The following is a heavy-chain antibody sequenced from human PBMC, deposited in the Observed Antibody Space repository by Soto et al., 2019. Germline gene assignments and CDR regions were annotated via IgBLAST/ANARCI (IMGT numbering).Heavy chain of an antibody. V-gene: IGHV1-18*04. CDR2: ISAYNGNT. CDR1: GYTFTSYG. CDR3: ARDPYYYDSSGSHDAFDI. Sequence: AASVKVSCKASGYTFTSYGISWVRQAPGQGLEWMGWISAYNGNTNYAQKLQGRVTMTTDTSTSTAYMELRSLRSDDTAVYYCARDPYYYDSSGSHDAFDIWGQGTMVTVSS. J-gene: IGHJ3*02. D-gene: IGHD3-22*01.